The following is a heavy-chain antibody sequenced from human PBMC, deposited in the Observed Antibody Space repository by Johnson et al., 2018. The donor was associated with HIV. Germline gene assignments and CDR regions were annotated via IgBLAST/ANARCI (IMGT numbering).Heavy chain of an antibody. D-gene: IGHD2/OR15-2a*01. J-gene: IGHJ3*02. Sequence: VQLVESGGGLVQPGGSLRLSCGVSGFIVSSNHMNWVRQAPGKGLEWVSRINSDGSSTSYADSVKGRFTISRDNAKNTLYLQMNSLRAEDTAVYYCAREVYRAFDIWGQGTMVTVSS. CDR3: AREVYRAFDI. CDR2: INSDGSST. V-gene: IGHV3-74*01. CDR1: GFIVSSNH.